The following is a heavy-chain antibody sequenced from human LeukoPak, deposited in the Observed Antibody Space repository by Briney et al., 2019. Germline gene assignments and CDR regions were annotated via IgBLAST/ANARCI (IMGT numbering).Heavy chain of an antibody. J-gene: IGHJ4*02. D-gene: IGHD5-24*01. CDR2: ISGSGGST. CDR1: GGSINSYY. CDR3: AKASFRMATMGVFDY. V-gene: IGHV3-23*01. Sequence: PSETLSLTCNVSGGSINSYYWTWIRQPPGKGLEWVSAISGSGGSTYYADSVKGRFTISRDNSKNTLYLQMNSLRAEDTAVYYCAKASFRMATMGVFDYWGQGTLVTVSS.